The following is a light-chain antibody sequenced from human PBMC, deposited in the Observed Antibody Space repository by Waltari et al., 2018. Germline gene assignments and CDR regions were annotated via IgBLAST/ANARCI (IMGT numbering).Light chain of an antibody. V-gene: IGKV1-39*01. CDR1: RTITTY. CDR2: GAS. Sequence: DIQMTQSPSSLSASVGDRVTITCRASRTITTYLNWYLQTPGKAPELLIYGASTLQSGAPSRFSGSGSGTDFALTISSLQPEDFATYYCQQSFNTPFAFGPGTKLDIK. CDR3: QQSFNTPFA. J-gene: IGKJ3*01.